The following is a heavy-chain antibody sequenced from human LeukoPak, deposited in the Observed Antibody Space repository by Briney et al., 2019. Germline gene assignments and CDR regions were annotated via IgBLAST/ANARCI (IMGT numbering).Heavy chain of an antibody. CDR1: GYTFTSYG. CDR3: VTGYCSSTNCRIDY. CDR2: IRVYNGDT. Sequence: ASVKGSCKASGYTFTSYGISWVRQAPGQGLEWMGWIRVYNGDTNYAQKLQGRVTMTTDTSTSTAYMELRSLRSDDTAVYYCVTGYCSSTNCRIDYWGQGTLVSVSS. J-gene: IGHJ4*02. D-gene: IGHD2-2*03. V-gene: IGHV1-18*01.